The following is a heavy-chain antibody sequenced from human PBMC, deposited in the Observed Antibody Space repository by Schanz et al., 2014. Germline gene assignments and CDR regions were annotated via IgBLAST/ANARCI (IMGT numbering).Heavy chain of an antibody. V-gene: IGHV3-11*01. CDR2: ISRDGTTS. J-gene: IGHJ3*02. D-gene: IGHD7-27*01. Sequence: QVQLGESGGGLVKPGGSLRLSCAASGFIFNDYYMNWSRQALGKGMEWLSYISRDGTTSYYADSVKGRFTIFRDNAKNSLYLEMTSLRGEDTAVYYCARENLNWEAFDIWGRGTVVAVSS. CDR1: GFIFNDYY. CDR3: ARENLNWEAFDI.